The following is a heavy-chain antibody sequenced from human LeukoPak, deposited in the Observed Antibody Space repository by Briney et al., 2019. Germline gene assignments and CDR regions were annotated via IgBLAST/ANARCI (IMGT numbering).Heavy chain of an antibody. CDR1: GGSISSNY. D-gene: IGHD1-26*01. J-gene: IGHJ5*02. CDR2: INSSRYT. V-gene: IGHV4-4*09. Sequence: SETLSLTCTASGGSISSNYWAWIRQPPGQGLEWIAYINSSRYTNYNPFLRSRSTISVDTSKNEFSLKGPSATAADTAVYYCAQRQGPTSGSYYYFDPWGQGTLVTVSS. CDR3: AQRQGPTSGSYYYFDP.